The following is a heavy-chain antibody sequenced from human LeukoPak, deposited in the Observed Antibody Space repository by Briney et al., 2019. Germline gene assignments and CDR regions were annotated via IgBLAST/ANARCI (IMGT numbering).Heavy chain of an antibody. CDR1: GFTFSSYA. CDR3: AKKAREPAYYYDSSGYYDWYFDL. Sequence: GGSLRLSCAASGFTFSSYAMHWVRQAPGKGLEWVAVISYDGSNKYYADSVKGRFTISRDNSKNTLHLQMNSLRAEDTAVYYCAKKAREPAYYYDSSGYYDWYFDLWGRGTLVTVSS. V-gene: IGHV3-30-3*02. CDR2: ISYDGSNK. D-gene: IGHD3-22*01. J-gene: IGHJ2*01.